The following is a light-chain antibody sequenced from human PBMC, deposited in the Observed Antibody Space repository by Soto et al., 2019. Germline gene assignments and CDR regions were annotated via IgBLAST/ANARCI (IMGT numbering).Light chain of an antibody. Sequence: EIVLTQSPLSLPVTPGEPASISCRSSQNLLHSNGYNYLNWYLQKPGQSPQLLIYLGSNRASGVPDRFSGSGSGTDCTLTINRVEAEDVGLYFFAQGLATPFTFGGGTKVEIK. CDR2: LGS. V-gene: IGKV2-28*01. CDR1: QNLLHSNGYNY. J-gene: IGKJ4*01. CDR3: AQGLATPFT.